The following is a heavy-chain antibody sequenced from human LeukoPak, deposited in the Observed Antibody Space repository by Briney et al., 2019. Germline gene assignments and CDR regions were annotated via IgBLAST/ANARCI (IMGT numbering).Heavy chain of an antibody. V-gene: IGHV4-4*07. CDR3: ARVARGSGWSTPYFDY. CDR1: GGSISSYY. Sequence: SETLSLTCTVSGGSISSYYWSWIRQPAGKGLEWIGRIHSSGSTNYNPSLKSRVTMSVDTSKNQFSLKLSSVTAADTAVYYCARVARGSGWSTPYFDYWGQGTLVTVSS. J-gene: IGHJ4*02. CDR2: IHSSGST. D-gene: IGHD6-19*01.